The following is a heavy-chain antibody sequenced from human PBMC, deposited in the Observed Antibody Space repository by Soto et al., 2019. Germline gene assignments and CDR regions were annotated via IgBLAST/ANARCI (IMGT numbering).Heavy chain of an antibody. CDR3: ARDASYYSLWTGYYPSRNGMDV. CDR1: GFTFSSFG. Sequence: QVQVVESGGGVVQPGRSLRLSCAASGFTFSSFGMHWVRQAPGKGLEWVSLIWYDGSKKSYGDSVKGRFTISRDNSRNTVYLQMNSLRADDTAFYYCARDASYYSLWTGYYPSRNGMDVWGQGTTVTVPS. V-gene: IGHV3-33*01. J-gene: IGHJ6*02. D-gene: IGHD3-3*01. CDR2: IWYDGSKK.